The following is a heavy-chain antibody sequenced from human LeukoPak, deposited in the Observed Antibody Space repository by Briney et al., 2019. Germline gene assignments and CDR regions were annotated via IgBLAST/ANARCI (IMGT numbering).Heavy chain of an antibody. J-gene: IGHJ4*02. D-gene: IGHD6-19*01. V-gene: IGHV3-30*04. CDR3: ARDPPFRSGWSQNLFDH. Sequence: PGGALRLSCAPSGFSFCDFAMHWVRQAPGKGLEGVALISYDGGNIYYADSVRGRFTISRDNSKNMLFLHMNSLRPEDTAVYYCARDPPFRSGWSQNLFDHWGQGTLVTVSS. CDR2: ISYDGGNI. CDR1: GFSFCDFA.